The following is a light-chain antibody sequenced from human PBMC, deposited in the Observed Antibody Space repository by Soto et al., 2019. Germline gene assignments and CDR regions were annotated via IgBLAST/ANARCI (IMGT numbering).Light chain of an antibody. CDR3: QQYNSYPST. CDR1: QSISSW. CDR2: KAS. J-gene: IGKJ1*01. Sequence: DIQMTQSASTLSASVGDRVTITCRASQSISSWLAWYQQKPGKAPKLLIYKASSLESGVPSRFSGSGSGTDFTLTISSLQPADFATYYCQQYNSYPSTFGQGTKVEIK. V-gene: IGKV1-5*03.